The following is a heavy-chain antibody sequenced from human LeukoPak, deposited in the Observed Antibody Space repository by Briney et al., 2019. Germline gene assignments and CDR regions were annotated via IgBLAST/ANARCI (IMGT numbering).Heavy chain of an antibody. CDR3: AREAYYYDSSGYFMDV. CDR2: INHSGST. D-gene: IGHD3-22*01. CDR1: GGSFSGYY. Sequence: SETLSLTCAVYGGSFSGYYWSWIRQPPGKGLEWIGEINHSGSTNYNPSLKSRVTISVDTSKNQFSLKLSSVTAADTAVYYCAREAYYYDSSGYFMDVWGQGTTVTVSS. V-gene: IGHV4-34*01. J-gene: IGHJ6*02.